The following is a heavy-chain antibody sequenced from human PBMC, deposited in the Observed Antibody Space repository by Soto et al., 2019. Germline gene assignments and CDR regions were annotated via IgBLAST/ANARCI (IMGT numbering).Heavy chain of an antibody. CDR3: ARGLSVTRFDN. V-gene: IGHV4-31*03. Sequence: QVQLQESGPGLVKPSQTLSLTCTVSGGSISTGGYYWTWIRQHPGKGLEWIGYIYYSGSTYYNPSLKSGVTISVDTSKNQFSLKLSSVKAADTAVYYCARGLSVTRFDNWGQGTLVTVSS. D-gene: IGHD4-17*01. J-gene: IGHJ4*02. CDR2: IYYSGST. CDR1: GGSISTGGYY.